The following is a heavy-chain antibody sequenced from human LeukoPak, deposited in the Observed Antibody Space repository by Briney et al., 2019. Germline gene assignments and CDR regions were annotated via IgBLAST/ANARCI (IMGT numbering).Heavy chain of an antibody. Sequence: SETLSLTCAVSGGFFSGYYWTWIRQPSGKGLEWIGEINHSGSANYNPSLMSRVTISLDTSKNHFSLNLSSVTAADTAVYYCARGQGTVTTHWGQGTLVTVSS. CDR2: INHSGSA. CDR3: ARGQGTVTTH. CDR1: GGFFSGYY. D-gene: IGHD4-11*01. J-gene: IGHJ4*02. V-gene: IGHV4-34*01.